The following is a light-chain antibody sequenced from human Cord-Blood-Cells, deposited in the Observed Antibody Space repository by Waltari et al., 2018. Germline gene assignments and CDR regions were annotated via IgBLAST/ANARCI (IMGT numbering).Light chain of an antibody. Sequence: QSALTQPPSASGSPGQSVTISCTGTSSDVGGYNYVSWYQQHPGKAPKLLIYEVSKRPSVVPARFSGSKAGNTASLTVSGLQAEDEADYYCSSYAGSNNVVFGGGTKLTVL. V-gene: IGLV2-8*01. J-gene: IGLJ2*01. CDR1: SSDVGGYNY. CDR2: EVS. CDR3: SSYAGSNNVV.